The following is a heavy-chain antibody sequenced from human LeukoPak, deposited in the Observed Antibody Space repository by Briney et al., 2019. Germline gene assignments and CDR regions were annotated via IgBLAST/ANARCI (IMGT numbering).Heavy chain of an antibody. V-gene: IGHV4-39*01. Sequence: SETLSLTCTVSGGSISSSSYYWGWIRQPPGKGLEWIGSIYYGGSTYYNPSLKSRATISVDTSKNQFSLKLSSVTAADTAVYYCARHVIAVAGDFDYWGQGTLVTVSS. D-gene: IGHD6-19*01. CDR3: ARHVIAVAGDFDY. J-gene: IGHJ4*02. CDR1: GGSISSSSYY. CDR2: IYYGGST.